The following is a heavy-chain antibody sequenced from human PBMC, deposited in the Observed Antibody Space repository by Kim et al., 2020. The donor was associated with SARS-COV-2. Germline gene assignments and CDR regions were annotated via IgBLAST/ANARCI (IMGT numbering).Heavy chain of an antibody. V-gene: IGHV4-59*01. CDR3: ARVLQCSGGSCYSFDY. D-gene: IGHD2-15*01. Sequence: SLKSRVTISVDTSKNQFSLKLSSVTAADTAVYYCARVLQCSGGSCYSFDYWGQGTLVTVSS. J-gene: IGHJ4*02.